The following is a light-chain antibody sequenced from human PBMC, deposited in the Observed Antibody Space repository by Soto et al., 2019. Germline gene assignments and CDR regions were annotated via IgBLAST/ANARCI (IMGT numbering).Light chain of an antibody. Sequence: EIVLTKSPGTLSLSPGERATLSCRASQSINSNYLAWYQLKPGQAPTLLIYGPSIRANAIPDRFNGSVSAKDFNLTISRLGPEDFAVYFCQQYGNSPRTFGQATKVHSK. CDR2: GPS. V-gene: IGKV3-20*01. CDR3: QQYGNSPRT. CDR1: QSINSNY. J-gene: IGKJ1*01.